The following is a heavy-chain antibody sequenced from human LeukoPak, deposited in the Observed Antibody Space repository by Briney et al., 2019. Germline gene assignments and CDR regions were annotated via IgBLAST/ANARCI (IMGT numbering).Heavy chain of an antibody. Sequence: GGSLRLSCAASGFTFSSYSMNWVRQAPGKGLEWVSSISSSSFIYYADSVKGRFTISRDNAKNSLYLQMNSLRAEDTAVYYCARVRTYYYDGSRTDALDYWGQGTLVTVSS. CDR2: ISSSSFI. J-gene: IGHJ4*02. V-gene: IGHV3-21*01. CDR1: GFTFSSYS. CDR3: ARVRTYYYDGSRTDALDY. D-gene: IGHD3-22*01.